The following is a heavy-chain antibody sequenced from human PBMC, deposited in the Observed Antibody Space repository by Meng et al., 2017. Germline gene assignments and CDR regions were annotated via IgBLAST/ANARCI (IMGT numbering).Heavy chain of an antibody. CDR3: ARDGYHYDSSGYYPPPVDAFDI. CDR2: IYYSGST. V-gene: IGHV4-59*01. D-gene: IGHD3-22*01. Sequence: GSLRLSCTVSGGSISSYYWSWIWQPPGKGLEWIGYIYYSGSTNYNPSLKSRVTISVDTSKNQFSLKLSSVTAADTAVYYCARDGYHYDSSGYYPPPVDAFDIWGQGTMVTVSS. CDR1: GGSISSYY. J-gene: IGHJ3*02.